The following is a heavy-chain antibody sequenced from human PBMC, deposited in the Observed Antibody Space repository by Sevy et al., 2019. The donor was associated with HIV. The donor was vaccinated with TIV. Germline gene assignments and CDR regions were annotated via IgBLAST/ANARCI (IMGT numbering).Heavy chain of an antibody. CDR3: ARAPGPGDYYFDY. D-gene: IGHD3-16*01. V-gene: IGHV3-30*03. J-gene: IGHJ4*02. CDR2: ISFDGNNK. CDR1: GFTFSSYA. Sequence: GGSLRLSCAASGFTFSSYAMHWVRQAPGKGLEWVALISFDGNNKYYADSVKGRFTFSRDNSKNTLSLQMNSLRAEDTALYNCARAPGPGDYYFDYWGQGTLVTVSS.